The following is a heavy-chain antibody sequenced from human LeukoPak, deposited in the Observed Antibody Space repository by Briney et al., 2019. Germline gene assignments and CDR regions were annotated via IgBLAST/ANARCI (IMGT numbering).Heavy chain of an antibody. Sequence: GGSLRLSCAASGFTFSMSWMTWVRQAPGKGLEWVSGINWNGGSTGYADSVKGRFTISRDNAKNSLYLQMNSLRAEDTALYYCARDRPTYYYDSSGYYSDAFDIWAQGTMVTVSS. J-gene: IGHJ3*02. V-gene: IGHV3-20*04. CDR2: INWNGGST. CDR1: GFTFSMSW. D-gene: IGHD3-22*01. CDR3: ARDRPTYYYDSSGYYSDAFDI.